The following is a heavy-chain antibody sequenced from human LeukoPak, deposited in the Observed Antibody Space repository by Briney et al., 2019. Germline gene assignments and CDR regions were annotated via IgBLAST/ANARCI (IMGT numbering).Heavy chain of an antibody. D-gene: IGHD3-3*01. CDR3: ARGGRAYYDFWRAPEFDNWFDP. CDR1: GGSISSGSYY. CDR2: IYTSGST. V-gene: IGHV4-61*02. Sequence: SQTLSLACTVSGGSISSGSYYWSWIRQPAGKGLEWIGRIYTSGSTNYNPSLKSRVTISVDTSKNQFSLKLSSVTAADTAVYYCARGGRAYYDFWRAPEFDNWFDPWGQGTLVTVSS. J-gene: IGHJ5*02.